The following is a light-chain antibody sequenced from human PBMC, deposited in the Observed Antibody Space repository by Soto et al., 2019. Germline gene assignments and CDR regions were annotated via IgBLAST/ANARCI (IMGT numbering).Light chain of an antibody. V-gene: IGKV2-30*02. Sequence: DVVLTQSPLSLPVTLGQPASISCRSSQSLVHSDGNTYLNWFQQRPGQSPRRLIYKVSNRDSGVPDRFSGSGSGTDFTLQISRVEAEDVGVYYCMQGTHWIRTFGQGTKVEIK. CDR3: MQGTHWIRT. CDR2: KVS. CDR1: QSLVHSDGNTY. J-gene: IGKJ1*01.